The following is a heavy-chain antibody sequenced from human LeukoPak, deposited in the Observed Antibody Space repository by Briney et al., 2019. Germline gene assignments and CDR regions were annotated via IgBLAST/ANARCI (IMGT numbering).Heavy chain of an antibody. CDR3: TRAPSWNDVFGYYYYYMDV. J-gene: IGHJ6*03. Sequence: GGSLRLSCTASGFTFGDYAMSWVRQAPGKGLEWVGFIRSKAYGGTTEYAASVKGRFTISRDDSKSIAYLQMNSLKTEDTAVYYCTRAPSWNDVFGYYYYYMDVWGKGTTVTISS. V-gene: IGHV3-49*04. CDR2: IRSKAYGGTT. D-gene: IGHD1-1*01. CDR1: GFTFGDYA.